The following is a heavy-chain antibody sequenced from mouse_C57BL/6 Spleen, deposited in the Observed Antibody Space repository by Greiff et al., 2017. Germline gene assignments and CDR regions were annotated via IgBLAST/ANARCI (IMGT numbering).Heavy chain of an antibody. V-gene: IGHV1-80*01. CDR1: GYAFSSYW. Sequence: VQLVESGAELVKPGASVKISCKASGYAFSSYWMNWVKQRPGKGLEWIGQIYPGDGDTNYNGKFKGKATLTADKSSSTAYMQLSSLTSEDSAVYFCARSRYGNYEDAMDYWGQGTSVTVSA. D-gene: IGHD2-10*02. CDR3: ARSRYGNYEDAMDY. J-gene: IGHJ4*01. CDR2: IYPGDGDT.